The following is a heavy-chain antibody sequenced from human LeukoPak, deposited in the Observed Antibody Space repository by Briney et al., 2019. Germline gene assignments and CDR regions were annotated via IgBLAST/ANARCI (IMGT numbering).Heavy chain of an antibody. J-gene: IGHJ4*02. Sequence: ASVKVSCKASGYTFTGYYMHWVRQAPGQGLEWMGWINPDSGGTNYAQKLQGRVTMTADTSTSTAYMELRSLRSDDTAVYYCARLGRGYYDSSGYLDYWGQGTLVTVSS. CDR1: GYTFTGYY. V-gene: IGHV1-2*02. D-gene: IGHD3-22*01. CDR2: INPDSGGT. CDR3: ARLGRGYYDSSGYLDY.